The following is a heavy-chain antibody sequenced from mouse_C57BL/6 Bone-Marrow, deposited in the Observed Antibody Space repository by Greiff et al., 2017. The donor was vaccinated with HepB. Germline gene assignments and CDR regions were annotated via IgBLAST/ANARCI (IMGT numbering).Heavy chain of an antibody. V-gene: IGHV2-2*01. D-gene: IGHD1-1*01. CDR2: IWSGGST. CDR1: GFSLTSYG. Sequence: VMLVESGPGLVQPSQSLSITCTVSGFSLTSYGVHWVRQSPGKGLEWLGVIWSGGSTDYNAAFISRLSISKDNSKSQVFFKMNSLQADDTAIYYCAGYGSSYGYFDVWGTGTTVAVSS. CDR3: AGYGSSYGYFDV. J-gene: IGHJ1*03.